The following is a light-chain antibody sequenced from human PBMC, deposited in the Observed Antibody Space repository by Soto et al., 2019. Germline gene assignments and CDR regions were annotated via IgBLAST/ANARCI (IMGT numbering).Light chain of an antibody. J-gene: IGKJ4*01. V-gene: IGKV3D-15*01. Sequence: EIVMTQSPVTLSVSPGERVTISCRASQNVNINLAWYQQKPGQAPRLLIYGASNRASGIPDRFSGSGSGTDFSLTISSLEPDDVALYYCQQYKDWPPLTFGGGTRVEIK. CDR3: QQYKDWPPLT. CDR1: QNVNIN. CDR2: GAS.